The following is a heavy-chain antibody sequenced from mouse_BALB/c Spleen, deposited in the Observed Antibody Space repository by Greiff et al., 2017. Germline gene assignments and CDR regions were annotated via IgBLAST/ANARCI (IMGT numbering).Heavy chain of an antibody. CDR2: IDPANGNT. J-gene: IGHJ4*01. Sequence: EVQLQQSGAELVKPGASVKLSCTASGFNIKDTYMHWVKQRPEQGLEWIGRIDPANGNTKYDPKFQGKATITADTSSNTAYLQLSSLTSEDTAVYYCASPATEYYYAMDYWGQGTSVTVSS. CDR1: GFNIKDTY. CDR3: ASPATEYYYAMDY. V-gene: IGHV14-3*02. D-gene: IGHD1-2*01.